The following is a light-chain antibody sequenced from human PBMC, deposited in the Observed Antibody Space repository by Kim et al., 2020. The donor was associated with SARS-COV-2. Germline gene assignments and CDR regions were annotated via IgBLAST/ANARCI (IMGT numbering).Light chain of an antibody. CDR3: QSRDSGGNVV. J-gene: IGLJ2*01. Sequence: SSELTQDPDVSVALGQTARITCQGDSLRSYYATWYQQKPRQAPVLVIYGRNNRPSGIPDRFSGSASGNTASLTISGAQAEDEAEFYCQSRDSGGNVVFGGGTKLTVL. CDR1: SLRSYY. CDR2: GRN. V-gene: IGLV3-19*01.